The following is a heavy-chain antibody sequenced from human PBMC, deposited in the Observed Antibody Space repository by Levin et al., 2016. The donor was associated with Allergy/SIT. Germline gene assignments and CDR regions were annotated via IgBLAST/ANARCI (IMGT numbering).Heavy chain of an antibody. CDR3: ARGEQWLAFDY. CDR2: IYYSGST. J-gene: IGHJ4*02. CDR1: GGSVSSGSYY. V-gene: IGHV4-61*01. D-gene: IGHD6-19*01. Sequence: SETLSLTCTVSGGSVSSGSYYWSWIRQPPGKGLEWIGYIYYSGSTNYNPSLKSRVTISVDTSKNQFSLKLSSVTAADTAVYYCARGEQWLAFDYWGQGTLVTVSS.